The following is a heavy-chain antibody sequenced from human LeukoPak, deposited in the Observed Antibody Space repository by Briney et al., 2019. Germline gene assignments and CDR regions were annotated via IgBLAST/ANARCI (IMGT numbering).Heavy chain of an antibody. J-gene: IGHJ3*02. Sequence: GGSLRLSCAAFGFTFSSYEMNWVRQAPGKGLEWVSYISSSGNTIYYADSVKGRFTNSRDNANNSLYLQMNSLRAEDTAVYYCARGRADYVGAFDIWGQGTMVTVSS. CDR1: GFTFSSYE. D-gene: IGHD4-17*01. CDR3: ARGRADYVGAFDI. V-gene: IGHV3-48*03. CDR2: ISSSGNTI.